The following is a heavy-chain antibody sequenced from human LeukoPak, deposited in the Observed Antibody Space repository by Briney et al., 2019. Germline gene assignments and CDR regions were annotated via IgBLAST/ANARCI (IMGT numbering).Heavy chain of an antibody. CDR1: GFTVSSNY. J-gene: IGHJ3*02. D-gene: IGHD3-22*01. CDR2: IYSGGAT. V-gene: IGHV3-53*01. Sequence: GGSLRLSCAASGFTVSSNYMSWVRQTPGKGLEWVSVIYSGGATYYADSVKGRFTISRDNSKNTLYLQMNSLRAEDTAVYYCARKYYYDSSGSDAFDIRGQGTMVTVSS. CDR3: ARKYYYDSSGSDAFDI.